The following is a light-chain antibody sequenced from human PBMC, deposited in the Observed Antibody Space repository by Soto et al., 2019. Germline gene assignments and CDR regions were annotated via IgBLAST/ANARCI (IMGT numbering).Light chain of an antibody. CDR1: QTVSSNY. CDR2: GAS. Sequence: EIILTQSPSTLSLSPGERATLSCRASQTVSSNYLSWCQQRPGHAPRLLIYGASTKDAGVPDRFSGSGSGTDFTLTITRLQPEDSAVYFCLQYTGAPLTFGQGTRLEIK. CDR3: LQYTGAPLT. V-gene: IGKV3-20*01. J-gene: IGKJ5*01.